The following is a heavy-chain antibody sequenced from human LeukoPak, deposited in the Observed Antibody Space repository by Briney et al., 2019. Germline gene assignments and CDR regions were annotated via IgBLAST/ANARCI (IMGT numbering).Heavy chain of an antibody. CDR1: GYSFRNYW. J-gene: IGHJ4*02. CDR2: IYPDDSDT. CDR3: AIGGDSTTSCYRCFNY. D-gene: IGHD2-2*02. Sequence: GESLKISYKGFGYSFRNYWIGWVRQMPGKGLEWMGIIYPDDSDTRYSPSFQGQVTISADKSISTAYLQWSSLKASDTAIYYCAIGGDSTTSCYRCFNYWGQGTLVTVSS. V-gene: IGHV5-51*01.